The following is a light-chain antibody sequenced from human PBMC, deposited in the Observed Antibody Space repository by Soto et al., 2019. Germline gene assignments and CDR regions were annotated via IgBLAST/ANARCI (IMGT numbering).Light chain of an antibody. CDR3: PQTYSDIS. J-gene: IGKJ4*01. V-gene: IGKV1-39*01. Sequence: DVRMTQSPSSLSASVGDTITITCRASRTINTYLNWFQQKPGEPPRLLIYGASTLHDGVPSRFSGSASGADFTLTISGLQPEDFASYHCPQTYSDISFGGGTKV. CDR1: RTINTY. CDR2: GAS.